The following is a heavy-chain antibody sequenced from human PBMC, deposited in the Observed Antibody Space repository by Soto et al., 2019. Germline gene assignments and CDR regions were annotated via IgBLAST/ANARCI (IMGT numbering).Heavy chain of an antibody. J-gene: IGHJ6*02. V-gene: IGHV4-39*01. CDR2: IYYSGST. CDR1: GGSISSSSYY. CDR3: ARRVEGYYDSSGYDYYYYGMDV. Sequence: QLQLQESGPGLVKPSETLSLTCTVSGGSISSSSYYWGWIRQPPGKGLEWIGSIYYSGSTYYNPSLKSRVPISVDTSTNQFSLKLSSVTAPDTAVYYCARRVEGYYDSSGYDYYYYGMDVWGQGTTVTVSS. D-gene: IGHD3-22*01.